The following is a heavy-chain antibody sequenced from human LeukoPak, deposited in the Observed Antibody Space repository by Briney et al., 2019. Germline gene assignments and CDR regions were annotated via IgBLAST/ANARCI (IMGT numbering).Heavy chain of an antibody. CDR2: IIPILGIA. D-gene: IGHD4-23*01. V-gene: IGHV1-69*04. CDR1: GGTFSSYA. CDR3: ARRTYGGNSGWFDP. Sequence: GASAKVSCKASGGTFSSYAISWVRQAPGQGLEWMGRIIPILGIANYAQKFQGRVTITADKSTSTAYMELSSLRSEDTAVYYCARRTYGGNSGWFDPWGQGTLVTVSS. J-gene: IGHJ5*02.